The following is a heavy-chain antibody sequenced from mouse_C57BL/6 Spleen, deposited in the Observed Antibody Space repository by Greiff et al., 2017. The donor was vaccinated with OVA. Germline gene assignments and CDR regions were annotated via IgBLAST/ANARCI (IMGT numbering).Heavy chain of an antibody. CDR1: GFSLTSYG. J-gene: IGHJ4*01. CDR3: ARKALTGKAMDY. V-gene: IGHV2-2*01. Sequence: VKLQQSGPGLVQPSQSLSITCTVSGFSLTSYGVHWVRQSPGKGLEWLGVIWSGGSTDYNAAFISRLSISKDNSKSQVFFKMNSLQADDTAIYYCARKALTGKAMDYWGQGTSVTVSS. D-gene: IGHD4-1*01. CDR2: IWSGGST.